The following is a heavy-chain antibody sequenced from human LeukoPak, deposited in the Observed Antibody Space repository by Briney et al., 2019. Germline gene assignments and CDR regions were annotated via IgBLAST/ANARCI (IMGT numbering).Heavy chain of an antibody. V-gene: IGHV3-23*01. Sequence: PGGSLRLSCAASGFTFRGYAMNWVRQAPGKGLEWVSSISGGGISTYYSDSVKGRFTISRDNSKNTLYLQVNSLRAEDTAIYYCAKGDNDILTDYYNSFDYWGQGTLVTVSS. CDR1: GFTFRGYA. J-gene: IGHJ4*02. CDR3: AKGDNDILTDYYNSFDY. CDR2: ISGGGIST. D-gene: IGHD3-9*01.